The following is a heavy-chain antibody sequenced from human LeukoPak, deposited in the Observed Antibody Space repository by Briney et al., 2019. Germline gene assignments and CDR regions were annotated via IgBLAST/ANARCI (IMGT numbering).Heavy chain of an antibody. CDR2: FSGSGGST. V-gene: IGHV3-23*01. CDR3: AKVSYSSSWYRGPSLDY. D-gene: IGHD6-13*01. Sequence: GSLRPSLAAPGFPFSNYAMSLVRQAPGKGQGWGLAFSGSGGSTYYADSVKGRFTISRDNSKNTLYLQMNSLRAEDTAVYYCAKVSYSSSWYRGPSLDYWGQGTLVTVSS. CDR1: GFPFSNYA. J-gene: IGHJ4*02.